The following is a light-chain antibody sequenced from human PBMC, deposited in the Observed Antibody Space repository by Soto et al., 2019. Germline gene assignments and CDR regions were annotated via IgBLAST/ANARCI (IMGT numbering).Light chain of an antibody. Sequence: DIQMTQSPSSVSASVGDRVTISCRASQGVRSWLAWYQQKPGKAPKLLIYTASSLQSGVPSRFSDSGSGTDFTLTISSLQPEDFATYYCQQADSFPYTFGQGTKLEIK. CDR3: QQADSFPYT. CDR2: TAS. CDR1: QGVRSW. J-gene: IGKJ2*01. V-gene: IGKV1-12*01.